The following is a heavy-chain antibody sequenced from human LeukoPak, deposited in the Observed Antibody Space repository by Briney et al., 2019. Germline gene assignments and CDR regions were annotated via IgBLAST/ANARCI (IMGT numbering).Heavy chain of an antibody. V-gene: IGHV3-30*18. CDR3: AKPTESGLGY. J-gene: IGHJ4*02. D-gene: IGHD2-15*01. CDR2: ISYDGSNK. Sequence: PGGSLRLSCAASGFTFSSYGMHWVRQAPGKGLEWVAVISYDGSNKYYADSVKGRFTISRDNSKNTLYLQMNSLRAEDTAVCYCAKPTESGLGYWGQGTLVTVSS. CDR1: GFTFSSYG.